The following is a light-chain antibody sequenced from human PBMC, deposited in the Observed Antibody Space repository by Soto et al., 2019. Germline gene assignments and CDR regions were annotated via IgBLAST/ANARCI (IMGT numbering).Light chain of an antibody. CDR1: SSNIGSNT. J-gene: IGLJ1*01. CDR2: SNN. V-gene: IGLV1-44*01. Sequence: QSVLTQPPSASGTPGQRVTISCSGSSSNIGSNTVNWYQQLPGTAPKLLIYSNNQRPSGFPDRFSVSKSGTSASLAISGLQSEDEADYYCAACDDSLNGYVFGTGTKLTVL. CDR3: AACDDSLNGYV.